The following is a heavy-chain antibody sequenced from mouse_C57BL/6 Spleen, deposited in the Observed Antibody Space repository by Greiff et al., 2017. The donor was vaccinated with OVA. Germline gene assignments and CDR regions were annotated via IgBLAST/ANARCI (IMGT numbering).Heavy chain of an antibody. V-gene: IGHV14-3*01. J-gene: IGHJ4*01. CDR3: ARRGTTVGATDDAMDY. CDR1: GFTFKNTY. Sequence: VQLQQSVAELVRPGASVKLSCTASGFTFKNTYMHWVKQRPEQGLEWIGRIDPANGNTNYAPKFQGKATITADTSSNTAYLQLSSLTSEDTAIYYGARRGTTVGATDDAMDYWGQGTSVTVSS. D-gene: IGHD1-1*01. CDR2: IDPANGNT.